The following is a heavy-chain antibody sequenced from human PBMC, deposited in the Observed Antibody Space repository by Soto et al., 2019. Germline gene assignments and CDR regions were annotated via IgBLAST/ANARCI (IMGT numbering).Heavy chain of an antibody. D-gene: IGHD3-9*01. J-gene: IGHJ4*02. CDR1: GGSISSGSFY. CDR2: ISDSGSS. V-gene: IGHV4-31*03. CDR3: ARTTFYDIFTAYYSLFDY. Sequence: QVQLQESGPGLVKPSQTLTLTCTVSGGSISSGSFYWSWIRQHPGKGLEWIGHISDSGSSYYNRSLESRVTISVDTSKNQFSLKLSAVTAADTAVYFCARTTFYDIFTAYYSLFDYWGQGTLVTVSS.